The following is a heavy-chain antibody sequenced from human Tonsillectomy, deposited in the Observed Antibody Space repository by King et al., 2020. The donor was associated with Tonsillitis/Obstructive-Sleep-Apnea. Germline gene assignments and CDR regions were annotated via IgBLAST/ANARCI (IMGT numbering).Heavy chain of an antibody. CDR2: IHQDGREK. D-gene: IGHD4/OR15-4a*01. J-gene: IGHJ4*02. CDR3: VRDRDKGDYVDF. V-gene: IGHV3-7*04. CDR1: GFTFTSYW. Sequence: LVESGGGLVQPGGSLRLSCAASGFTFTSYWMSWVRQAPGKGLEWVANIHQDGREKYYVNSVKGRFTISRDNAKDSLYLQMNSLRAEDTAVYYCVRDRDKGDYVDFWGQGILVTVSS.